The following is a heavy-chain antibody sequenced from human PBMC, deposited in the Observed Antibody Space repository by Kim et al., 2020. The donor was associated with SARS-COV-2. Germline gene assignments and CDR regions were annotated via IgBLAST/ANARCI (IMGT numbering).Heavy chain of an antibody. CDR1: GGSIGSSTYY. D-gene: IGHD2-2*01. J-gene: IGHJ3*01. CDR2: LSYSGTT. CDR3: ARQSWNGITRDSFDV. V-gene: IGHV4-39*01. Sequence: SETLSLTCTVSGGSIGSSTYYWAWIRQPPGKGLEWIGSLSYSGTTYYNPSLKSGVTISVDTAKNQFSLKLSSVTAADTAVYYCARQSWNGITRDSFDVWGQGTLVLVSS.